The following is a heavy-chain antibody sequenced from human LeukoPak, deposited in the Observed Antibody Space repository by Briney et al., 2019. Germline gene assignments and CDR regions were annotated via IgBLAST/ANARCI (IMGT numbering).Heavy chain of an antibody. V-gene: IGHV4-59*08. J-gene: IGHJ6*03. CDR2: IYYSGST. D-gene: IGHD6-25*01. CDR1: GGSISSYH. Sequence: SETLSLTCTVSGGSISSYHWSWIRQPPGKGLEWIGYIYYSGSTNYNPSLKSRVTISVDTSKNQFSLKLSSVTAADTAVYYCARRAAAHYYYYMDVWGKGTTVTVSS. CDR3: ARRAAAHYYYYMDV.